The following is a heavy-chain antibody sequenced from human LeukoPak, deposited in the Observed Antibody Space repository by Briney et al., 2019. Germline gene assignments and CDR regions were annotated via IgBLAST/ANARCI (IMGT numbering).Heavy chain of an antibody. CDR1: GGSISSSNW. CDR3: ARTNDFWTGYYEK. Sequence: SGTLSLTCAVSGGSISSSNWWSWVRPPPGKGLEWIGEIYHSGSTNYNPSLKSRVTISVDKSKNQFSLKLSSVTAADTAVYYCARTNDFWTGYYEKWGQGTLVTVSS. J-gene: IGHJ4*02. D-gene: IGHD3/OR15-3a*01. CDR2: IYHSGST. V-gene: IGHV4-4*02.